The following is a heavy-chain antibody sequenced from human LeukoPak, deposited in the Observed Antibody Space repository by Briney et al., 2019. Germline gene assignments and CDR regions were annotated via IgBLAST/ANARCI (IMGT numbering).Heavy chain of an antibody. CDR1: GGSFSGYY. CDR3: ARGGTGRDYVWGSYRHYYYYYYMDV. J-gene: IGHJ6*03. CDR2: INHSGST. D-gene: IGHD3-16*02. Sequence: SETLSLTCAVYGGSFSGYYWSWIRQPPGKGLEWIGEINHSGSTNYNPSLKSRVTISVDTSKNQFSLKLSSVTAADTAVYYCARGGTGRDYVWGSYRHYYYYYYMDVWGKGTTVTVSS. V-gene: IGHV4-34*01.